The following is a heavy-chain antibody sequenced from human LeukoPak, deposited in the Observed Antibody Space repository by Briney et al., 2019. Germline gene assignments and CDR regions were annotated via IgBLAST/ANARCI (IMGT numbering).Heavy chain of an antibody. CDR3: TRSGYYNGYDF. Sequence: GGSLILSCVASGFTFSGHWMHWVRQAPGKGLVAVSRITPDARGTAYADSVKGRFTISRDNAKNTLYLEMNSLTAEDTALYYCTRSGYYNGYDFWGQGTLVTVSS. J-gene: IGHJ4*02. CDR1: GFTFSGHW. D-gene: IGHD6-25*01. V-gene: IGHV3-74*03. CDR2: ITPDARGT.